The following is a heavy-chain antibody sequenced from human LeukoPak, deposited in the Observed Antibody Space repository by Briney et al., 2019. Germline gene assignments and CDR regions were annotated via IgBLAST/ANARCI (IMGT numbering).Heavy chain of an antibody. CDR3: AKNAKQWLVVDY. CDR1: GFTFSSYA. D-gene: IGHD6-19*01. Sequence: GGSLRLSCAASGFTFSSYAMSWVRQAPGKGLXXVSAISGSGGSTYYADSVKGRFTISRDNSKNTLYLQMNSLRAEDTAVYYCAKNAKQWLVVDYWGQGTLVTVSS. J-gene: IGHJ4*02. V-gene: IGHV3-23*01. CDR2: ISGSGGST.